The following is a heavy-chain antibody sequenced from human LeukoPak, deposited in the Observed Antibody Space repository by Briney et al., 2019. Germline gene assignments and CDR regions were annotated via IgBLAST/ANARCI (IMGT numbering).Heavy chain of an antibody. CDR3: AKDSYGDYSHFDY. CDR2: IRYDGSNK. D-gene: IGHD4-17*01. Sequence: GGSLRLSCAASGFTFSNYDMHWVRQAPGKGLEWVAFIRYDGSNKYYADSVKGRFTISRDNSKNTLYLQMNSLRAEDTAVYYCAKDSYGDYSHFDYWGQGTLVTVSS. J-gene: IGHJ4*02. CDR1: GFTFSNYD. V-gene: IGHV3-30*02.